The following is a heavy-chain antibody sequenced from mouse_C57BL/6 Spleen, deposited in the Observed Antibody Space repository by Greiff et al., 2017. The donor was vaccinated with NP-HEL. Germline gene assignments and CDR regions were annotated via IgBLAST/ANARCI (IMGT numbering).Heavy chain of an antibody. CDR3: ARPYGNYQGWYFDV. Sequence: EVQRVESGGGLVKPGGSLKLSCAASGFTFSDYGMHWVRQAPEKGLEWVAYISSGSSTIYYADTVKGRFTISRDNAKNTLFLQMTSLRSEDTAMYYCARPYGNYQGWYFDVWGTGTTVTVSS. CDR1: GFTFSDYG. D-gene: IGHD2-1*01. J-gene: IGHJ1*03. V-gene: IGHV5-17*01. CDR2: ISSGSSTI.